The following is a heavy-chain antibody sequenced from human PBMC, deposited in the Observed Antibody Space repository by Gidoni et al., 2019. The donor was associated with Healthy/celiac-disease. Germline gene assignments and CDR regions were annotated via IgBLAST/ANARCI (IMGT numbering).Heavy chain of an antibody. J-gene: IGHJ4*02. Sequence: QVQLVQSGAEVKKPGASVQVSCKASGYTFTGYYLHRVRQAPGQGLEWMGWINPNSGGTNYAQKFQGRVTMTRETSISTAYMELSRLRSDDTAVYYCARAYYDILTGYYSPLYYFDYWGQGTLVTVSS. CDR3: ARAYYDILTGYYSPLYYFDY. CDR1: GYTFTGYY. V-gene: IGHV1-2*02. D-gene: IGHD3-9*01. CDR2: INPNSGGT.